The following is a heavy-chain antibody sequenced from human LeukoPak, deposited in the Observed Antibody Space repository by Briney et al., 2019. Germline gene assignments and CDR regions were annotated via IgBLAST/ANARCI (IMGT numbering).Heavy chain of an antibody. J-gene: IGHJ4*02. CDR3: ARGDFIAATPEVY. Sequence: PGGSLRLSCAASGFTFSIYSMNWVRQAPGKGLEWVSSISSTSSYINYADLVRGRFTISRDNAKNSLYLQMNSLRAEDTAMYYCARGDFIAATPEVYWGQGTLVTVSS. CDR1: GFTFSIYS. V-gene: IGHV3-21*06. CDR2: ISSTSSYI. D-gene: IGHD6-13*01.